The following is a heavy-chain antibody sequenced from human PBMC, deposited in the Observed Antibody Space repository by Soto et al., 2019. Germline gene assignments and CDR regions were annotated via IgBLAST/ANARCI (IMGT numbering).Heavy chain of an antibody. Sequence: EVQLFESGGDLVQPGGSLRLSCAASGFTFGIYAMTWVRQAPGKGLEWVSTISATGGSTFYADSVKGRFTISRDNSKNTLYLQMNSLRAEDTAIYYCAKDLSSYYYFDFWGQGTLVTVSS. J-gene: IGHJ4*02. CDR2: ISATGGST. D-gene: IGHD2-15*01. V-gene: IGHV3-23*01. CDR1: GFTFGIYA. CDR3: AKDLSSYYYFDF.